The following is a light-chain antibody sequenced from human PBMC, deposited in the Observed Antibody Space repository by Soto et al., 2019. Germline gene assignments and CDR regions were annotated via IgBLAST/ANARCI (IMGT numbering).Light chain of an antibody. CDR2: EVS. V-gene: IGLV2-14*01. CDR1: SSDIGAYNY. CDR3: SAYTSRSTWV. J-gene: IGLJ3*02. Sequence: QSALTQPASVSGSPGQSITISCNGTSSDIGAYNYVSWYQHHPGKAPKLMIYEVSNRPSGVSDRFSGSKSGDTASLTISGLQAEDEADYYCSAYTSRSTWVFGGGTKLTVL.